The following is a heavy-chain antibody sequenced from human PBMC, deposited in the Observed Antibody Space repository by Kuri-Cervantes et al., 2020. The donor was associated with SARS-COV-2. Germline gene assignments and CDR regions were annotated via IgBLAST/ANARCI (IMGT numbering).Heavy chain of an antibody. D-gene: IGHD3-22*01. CDR1: GYTFTSYG. Sequence: ASVKVSCKASGYTFTSYGISWVRQAPGQGLEWMGWISAYNGNTNYAQKLQGRVTMTTDTSTSTXYMELRSLRSDDTAVYYCARDPNYDSSGXXGLTFDYWGQGTLVTVSS. J-gene: IGHJ4*02. V-gene: IGHV1-18*01. CDR2: ISAYNGNT. CDR3: ARDPNYDSSGXXGLTFDY.